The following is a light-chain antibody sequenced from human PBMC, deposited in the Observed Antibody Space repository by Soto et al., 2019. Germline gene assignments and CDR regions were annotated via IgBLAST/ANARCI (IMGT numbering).Light chain of an antibody. CDR3: QQSYSTPLT. CDR1: QSISSY. CDR2: AAS. V-gene: IGKV1-39*01. J-gene: IGKJ4*01. Sequence: DIQMTQSPSSLSASVGDRVTITCRASQSISSYLNWYQQKPGKAPKLLIYAASSLQSGVPSRFSGSGSGTDFILTISSLQPEDFVTYYCQQSYSTPLTFGGGSKVEIK.